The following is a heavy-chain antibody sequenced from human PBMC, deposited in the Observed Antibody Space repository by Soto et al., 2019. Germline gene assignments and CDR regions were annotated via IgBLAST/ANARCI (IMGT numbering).Heavy chain of an antibody. CDR3: GRSYCATTTCYNDLDY. CDR1: GFTFSGYA. J-gene: IGHJ4*02. D-gene: IGHD2-2*02. Sequence: GGSLRLSCAASGFTFSGYAMHWVRQTPGRGLEWVAFIWNDGSNIFYANAVKGRFTISRDSSKNTLYLQMDSPRAEDTALYYCGRSYCATTTCYNDLDYWGQGTLVTVSS. CDR2: IWNDGSNI. V-gene: IGHV3-33*08.